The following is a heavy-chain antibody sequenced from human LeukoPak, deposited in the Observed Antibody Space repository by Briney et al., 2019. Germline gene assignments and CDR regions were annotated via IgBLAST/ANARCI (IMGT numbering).Heavy chain of an antibody. J-gene: IGHJ6*03. CDR3: ARGPKSHYDFWRLPEGYYYYMDV. D-gene: IGHD3-3*01. CDR2: IYYSGST. Sequence: SETLSLTCTVSGGSISSGGYYWSWIRQHPGKGLEWIGYIYYSGSTYYNPSLKSRVTISVDTSKNQFSLKLSSVTAADTAVYYCARGPKSHYDFWRLPEGYYYYMDVWGKGTPVTVSS. V-gene: IGHV4-31*03. CDR1: GGSISSGGYY.